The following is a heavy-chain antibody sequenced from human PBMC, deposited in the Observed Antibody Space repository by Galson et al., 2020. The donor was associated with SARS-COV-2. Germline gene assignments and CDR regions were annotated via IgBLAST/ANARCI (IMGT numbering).Heavy chain of an antibody. CDR3: STDGGHSHAFDM. Sequence: GGSLRLSCAVSGFPFSSYTMNWVRQAPGKGLEWVSSISTSGTYIFYADSVKGRFTISRDNANNSLYLRMNSLRAEDTGVYFCSTDGGHSHAFDMWGQGAMVTVSS. CDR2: ISTSGTYI. V-gene: IGHV3-21*01. D-gene: IGHD3-16*01. J-gene: IGHJ3*02. CDR1: GFPFSSYT.